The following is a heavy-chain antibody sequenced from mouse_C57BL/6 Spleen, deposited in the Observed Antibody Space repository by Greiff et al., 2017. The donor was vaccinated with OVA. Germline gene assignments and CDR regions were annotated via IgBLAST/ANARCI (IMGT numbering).Heavy chain of an antibody. CDR3: ARGIYYGYDGYFDY. J-gene: IGHJ2*01. CDR1: GYAFSSYW. D-gene: IGHD2-2*01. V-gene: IGHV1-80*01. Sequence: VKVVESGAELVKPGASVKISCKASGYAFSSYWMNWVKQRPGKGLEWIGQIYPGDGDTNYNGKFKGKATLTADKSSSTAYMQLSSLTSEDSAVYFCARGIYYGYDGYFDYWGQGTTLTVSS. CDR2: IYPGDGDT.